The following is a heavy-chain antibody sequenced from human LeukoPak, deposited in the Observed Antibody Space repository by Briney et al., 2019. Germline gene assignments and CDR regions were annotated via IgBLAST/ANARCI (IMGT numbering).Heavy chain of an antibody. D-gene: IGHD3-22*01. CDR1: GFTVSSNY. Sequence: PGGSLRLSCAASGFTVSSNYMSWVRQAPGKGLEWVSVIYSGGSTYYADSVKGRFTISRDNSKHTLYLQMNSLRAEDTAVYYCARVSRYYDSSGLDYWGQGTLVTVSS. V-gene: IGHV3-66*01. CDR3: ARVSRYYDSSGLDY. CDR2: IYSGGST. J-gene: IGHJ4*02.